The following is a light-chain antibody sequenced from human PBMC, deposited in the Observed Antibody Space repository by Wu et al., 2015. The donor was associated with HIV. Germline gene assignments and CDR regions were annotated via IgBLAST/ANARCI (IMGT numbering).Light chain of an antibody. CDR1: QSVRVNY. CDR2: GAS. CDR3: QQYGTSPTT. J-gene: IGKJ3*01. V-gene: IGKV3-20*01. Sequence: EIVLTQSPGTLSLSPGERATLSCRASQSVRVNYLAWYQQKPGQAPRVLIYGASSRATGIPDRFSGRGSGTDFTLTISRLEPEDFAVYYCQQYGTSPTTFGPGTKVDF.